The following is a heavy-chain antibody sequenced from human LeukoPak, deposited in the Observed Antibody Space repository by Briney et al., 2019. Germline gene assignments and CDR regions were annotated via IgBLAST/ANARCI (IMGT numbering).Heavy chain of an antibody. D-gene: IGHD3-10*01. J-gene: IGHJ6*02. CDR3: VKPPRLSIIRGEGMDV. CDR1: AFTLRTYA. CDR2: INSGGDDT. Sequence: GGSLRLSCAGSAFTLRTYAMGWVRQAPGKGLEWVSRINSGGDDTYYADSVKGRFTISRDNFKNTLYLQMNSLRAEDTAVYYCVKPPRLSIIRGEGMDVWGQGPTVTVSS. V-gene: IGHV3-23*01.